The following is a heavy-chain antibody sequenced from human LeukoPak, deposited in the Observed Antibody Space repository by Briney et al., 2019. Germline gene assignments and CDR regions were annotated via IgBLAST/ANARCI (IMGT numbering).Heavy chain of an antibody. V-gene: IGHV3-74*01. CDR3: VRDLGGRSGH. J-gene: IGHJ4*02. CDR2: INEDGSTT. D-gene: IGHD1-26*01. CDR1: GFTFSSNW. Sequence: PGGSLRLSCAASGFTFSSNWMHWVRQAPGKGLVWVSRINEDGSTTNYADSVKGRSTIFRDNAKNTLYQQMNSLRAEDTAVYYCVRDLGGRSGHWGQGTLVTVSS.